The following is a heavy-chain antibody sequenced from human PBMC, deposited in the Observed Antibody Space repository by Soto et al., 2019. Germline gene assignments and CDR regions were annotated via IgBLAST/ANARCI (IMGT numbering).Heavy chain of an antibody. CDR3: TTEGSGYGQVDY. CDR1: GFTFSNAW. D-gene: IGHD5-12*01. Sequence: EVQLLESGGGLVKPGGSLRLSCAASGFTFSNAWMSWVRQAPGKGLEWVGRIKSKTDGGTTDYAAPVKGRCTISRDDSKNTLYLQMNSLKTDDTAVYYCTTEGSGYGQVDYWGQGTLVTVSS. J-gene: IGHJ4*02. V-gene: IGHV3-15*01. CDR2: IKSKTDGGTT.